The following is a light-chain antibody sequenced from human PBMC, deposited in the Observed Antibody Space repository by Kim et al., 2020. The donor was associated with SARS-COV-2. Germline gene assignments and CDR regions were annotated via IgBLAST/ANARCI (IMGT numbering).Light chain of an antibody. CDR3: QAWDSSTWV. CDR2: QDR. CDR1: KLGDKY. V-gene: IGLV3-1*01. Sequence: SYELTQPPSVSVSPGQTASITCSGDKLGDKYASWYQQKSGQSPVLVIYQDRKRPSGIPERFTGSNSGNTATLTISGTQAMDEADYYCQAWDSSTWVFGGG. J-gene: IGLJ3*02.